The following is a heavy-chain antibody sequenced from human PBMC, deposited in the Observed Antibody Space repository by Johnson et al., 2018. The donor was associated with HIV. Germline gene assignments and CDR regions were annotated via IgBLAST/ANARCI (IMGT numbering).Heavy chain of an antibody. Sequence: HLVESGGGVVQPGRSLRLSCAASGFTFNSYGMHWVRQAPGNGLPLIGHVNPNGGSTYLIDSGKVRFNTSRDNSKNTLYLQMNSLRAEDTAVYYCGKDNDVYRPPLDAFDIWGQGTMVTVSS. CDR1: GFTFNSYG. CDR2: VNPNGGST. CDR3: GKDNDVYRPPLDAFDI. D-gene: IGHD2-8*01. V-gene: IGHV3-25*04. J-gene: IGHJ3*02.